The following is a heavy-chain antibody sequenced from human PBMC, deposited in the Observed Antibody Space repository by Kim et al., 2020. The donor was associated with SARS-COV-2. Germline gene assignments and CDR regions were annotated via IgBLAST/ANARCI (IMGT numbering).Heavy chain of an antibody. J-gene: IGHJ6*02. Sequence: DSVKGRFTISKDTAKNSRYRQMTSRRPEDTAVYYCARYVSLDYYYYYGMDVWGQGTTVTVSS. D-gene: IGHD3-10*02. V-gene: IGHV3-11*03. CDR3: ARYVSLDYYYYYGMDV.